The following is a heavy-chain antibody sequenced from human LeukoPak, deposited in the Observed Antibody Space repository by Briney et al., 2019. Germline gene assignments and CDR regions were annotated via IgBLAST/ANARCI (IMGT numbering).Heavy chain of an antibody. J-gene: IGHJ4*02. V-gene: IGHV3-66*01. D-gene: IGHD2-15*01. Sequence: GGSLRLSCAASGFTVSSYYMSWVRQAPGKGLEWVSFTSSGGSTYSADSVRGRFTISRDNSKNTLYLQMNSLRAEDTAVYYCARGGPGSSFDLWGQGTLVIVSS. CDR3: ARGGPGSSFDL. CDR2: TSSGGST. CDR1: GFTVSSYY.